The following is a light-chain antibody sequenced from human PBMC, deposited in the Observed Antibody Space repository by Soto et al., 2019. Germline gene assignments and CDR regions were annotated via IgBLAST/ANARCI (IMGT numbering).Light chain of an antibody. J-gene: IGKJ2*01. V-gene: IGKV3-15*01. CDR2: GAS. Sequence: EIVMTQSPATLSVSPGERATLSCRASQSVSSNLAWYQQKPGQAPRLLIYGASSRATGIPARFSGSGSGTDFTLTISRLESEDFAVYYCQQYGSSPYTFGQGTKVDIK. CDR1: QSVSSN. CDR3: QQYGSSPYT.